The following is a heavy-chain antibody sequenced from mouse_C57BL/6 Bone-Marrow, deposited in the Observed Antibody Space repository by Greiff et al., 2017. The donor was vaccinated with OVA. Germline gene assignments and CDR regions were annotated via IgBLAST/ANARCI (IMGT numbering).Heavy chain of an antibody. D-gene: IGHD1-1*01. CDR2: ISSGGDYI. CDR3: TREYYYGSSYVVFDY. V-gene: IGHV5-9-1*02. Sequence: EVNVVESGEGLVKPGGSLKLSCAASGFTFSSYAMSWVRQTPEKRLEWVAYISSGGDYIYYADNVKGRFTISRDNASNTLYLQMSSLKSEDTSMYYCTREYYYGSSYVVFDYWGQGTTLTVSS. CDR1: GFTFSSYA. J-gene: IGHJ2*01.